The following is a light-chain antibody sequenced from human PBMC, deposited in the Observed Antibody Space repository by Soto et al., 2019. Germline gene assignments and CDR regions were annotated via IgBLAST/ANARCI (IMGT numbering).Light chain of an antibody. V-gene: IGLV2-11*01. CDR2: DVS. CDR3: CSYAGRYTYV. Sequence: QSVLTQPCTMSGSPGQSVTISFTGASSDVGGYNYVSWYQQHPGKAPKLMIYDVSKRPSGVPDRFSGSKSGNTASLTISGLQTEDEADYYCCSYAGRYTYVFGTGTKVTVL. CDR1: SSDVGGYNY. J-gene: IGLJ1*01.